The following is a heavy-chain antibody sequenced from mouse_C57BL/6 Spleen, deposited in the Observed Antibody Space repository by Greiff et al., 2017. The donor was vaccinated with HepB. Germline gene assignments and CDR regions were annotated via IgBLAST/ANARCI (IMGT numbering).Heavy chain of an antibody. J-gene: IGHJ2*01. Sequence: VQLQHSGAELVKPGASVKISCKASGYAFSSYWMNWVKQRPGKGLEWIGQIYPGDGDTNYNGKFKGKATLTADKSSSTAYMQLSSLTSEDSAVYFCARSFITTVVATDYWGQGTTLTVSS. CDR2: IYPGDGDT. CDR1: GYAFSSYW. V-gene: IGHV1-80*01. CDR3: ARSFITTVVATDY. D-gene: IGHD1-1*01.